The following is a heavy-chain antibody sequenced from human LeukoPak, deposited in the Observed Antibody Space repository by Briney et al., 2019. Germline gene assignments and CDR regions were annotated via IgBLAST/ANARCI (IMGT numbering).Heavy chain of an antibody. CDR3: ARGLRGSDYDFWSGYYTDNWFDP. V-gene: IGHV1-8*01. J-gene: IGHJ5*02. CDR1: GYTFTSYD. Sequence: GASVKVSCKASGYTFTSYDINWVRQATGQGLERMGWMNPNSGNTGYAQKFQGRVTMTRNTSISTAYMELSSLRSEDTAVYYCARGLRGSDYDFWSGYYTDNWFDPWGQGTLVTVSS. D-gene: IGHD3-3*01. CDR2: MNPNSGNT.